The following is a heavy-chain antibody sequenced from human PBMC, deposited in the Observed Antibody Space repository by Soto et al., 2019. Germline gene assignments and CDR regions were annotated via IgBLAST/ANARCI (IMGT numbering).Heavy chain of an antibody. CDR2: ISYSGST. V-gene: IGHV4-30-4*02. Sequence: PSETLSLTCTVSGGSISSGNYYWSWIRQPPGKGLEWIGFISYSGSTYYSTSLKSRVTIPVDTSKSQFSLNLSSVTAADTAVYYCARVQGIVLVPAAMSVYWFDPWGQGTLVTVSS. CDR1: GGSISSGNYY. J-gene: IGHJ5*02. CDR3: ARVQGIVLVPAAMSVYWFDP. D-gene: IGHD2-2*01.